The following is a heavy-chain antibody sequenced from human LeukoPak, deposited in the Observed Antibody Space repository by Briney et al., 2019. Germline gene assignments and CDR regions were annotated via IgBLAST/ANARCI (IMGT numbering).Heavy chain of an antibody. Sequence: ASVKVSCKASGYSFTSYGISWVRQAPGQGLEWMGWINPKTDYTYYSPKFQDRVTLTRDTSISTVYMELNRLTSDDTALFYCAVAPGDYWGQGTLVTVSS. CDR2: INPKTDYT. D-gene: IGHD2-21*01. J-gene: IGHJ4*02. V-gene: IGHV1-2*02. CDR3: AVAPGDY. CDR1: GYSFTSYG.